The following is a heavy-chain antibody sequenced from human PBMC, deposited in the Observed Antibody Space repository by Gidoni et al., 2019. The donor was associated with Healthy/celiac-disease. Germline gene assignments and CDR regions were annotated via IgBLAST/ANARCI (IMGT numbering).Heavy chain of an antibody. CDR1: GGSINKYF. CDR3: ARGSGSYKNFDY. Sequence: QVQLQESGPGLVKPSETLSLTCTVSGGSINKYFWSWIRQPPGKGLEWIGYISYSGSTNYNPSLNSRVTISVDTSKIRFSLKLSSVTAADTAVYYCARGSGSYKNFDYWGQGTLVTVSS. V-gene: IGHV4-59*08. D-gene: IGHD3-10*01. J-gene: IGHJ4*02. CDR2: ISYSGST.